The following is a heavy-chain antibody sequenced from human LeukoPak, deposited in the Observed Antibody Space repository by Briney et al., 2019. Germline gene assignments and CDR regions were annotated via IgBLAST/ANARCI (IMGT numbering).Heavy chain of an antibody. D-gene: IGHD6-19*01. CDR1: GFTFSSYW. CDR3: ARDRDSSGWRFDY. CDR2: IKQDGSEK. J-gene: IGHJ4*02. V-gene: IGHV3-7*03. Sequence: GGSLRLSCAASGFTFSSYWMSWVRQAPGKGLEWVANIKQDGSEKYYGDSGKGRFPISRDNAKNSLYLQMNSLRAEDTAVYYCARDRDSSGWRFDYWGQGTLVTVSS.